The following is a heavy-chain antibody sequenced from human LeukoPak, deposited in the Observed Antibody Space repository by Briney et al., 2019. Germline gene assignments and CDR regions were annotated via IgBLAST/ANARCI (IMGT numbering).Heavy chain of an antibody. CDR2: INHSGST. Sequence: SETLSLTCAVYGGSFSGYSWSWIRQPPGKGLEWIGEINHSGSTNYNPSLKSRVTISVDTSKNQFSLRLSSVTAADTAVYYCARVADDSSGYYAYWGQGTLVTVSS. CDR1: GGSFSGYS. CDR3: ARVADDSSGYYAY. D-gene: IGHD3-22*01. J-gene: IGHJ4*02. V-gene: IGHV4-34*01.